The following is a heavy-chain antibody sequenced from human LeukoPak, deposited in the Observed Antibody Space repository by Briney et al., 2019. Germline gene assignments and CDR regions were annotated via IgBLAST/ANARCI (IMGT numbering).Heavy chain of an antibody. CDR2: INPNSGGT. CDR3: ARGGWQRDGDKDAFDS. Sequence: GASVKVSCKASGYTFTGYYMHWVRQAPGQGLEWMGWINPNSGGTNYAQKFQGWVTMTRDTAISTAYMERSRLRSDETAEYLCARGGWQRDGDKDAFDSRRERRMVTVSS. D-gene: IGHD4-17*01. V-gene: IGHV1-2*04. J-gene: IGHJ3*02. CDR1: GYTFTGYY.